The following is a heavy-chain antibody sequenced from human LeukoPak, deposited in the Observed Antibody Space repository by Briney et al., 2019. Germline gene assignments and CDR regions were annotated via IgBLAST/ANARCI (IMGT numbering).Heavy chain of an antibody. CDR1: GYTFTGYY. J-gene: IGHJ5*02. Sequence: SVKVSCKASGYTFTGYYMNWVRQAPGQGLEWMGWINSDSGFTKYAQKSQGRVTMTRDTSITTVYMDLTRLTSDDTAVYYCARNFDMKGFDPWGQGTLVTVSS. CDR2: INSDSGFT. D-gene: IGHD3-9*01. CDR3: ARNFDMKGFDP. V-gene: IGHV1-2*02.